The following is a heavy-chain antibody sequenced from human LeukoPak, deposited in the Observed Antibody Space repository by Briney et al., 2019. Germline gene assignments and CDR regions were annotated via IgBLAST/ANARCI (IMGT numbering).Heavy chain of an antibody. CDR3: ARGTTVVNFDY. D-gene: IGHD4-23*01. J-gene: IGHJ4*02. Sequence: SETLSLTCTVSGGSISSSSYYWGWIRQPPGKGLEWIGSIYYSGSTYYNPSLKSRVTISVDTSKNQFSLKLSSVTAADTAVYYCARGTTVVNFDYWGQGTLVTVSS. CDR1: GGSISSSSYY. CDR2: IYYSGST. V-gene: IGHV4-39*07.